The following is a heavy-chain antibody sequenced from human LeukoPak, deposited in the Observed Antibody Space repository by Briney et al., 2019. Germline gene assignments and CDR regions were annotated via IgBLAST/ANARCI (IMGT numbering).Heavy chain of an antibody. CDR2: IYSGGST. Sequence: PGGSLRLSCAASGFTVSSSYMSWVRQAPGKGLEWVSVIYSGGSTYYADSVKGRFTISRDNSKNTLYLQMNSLKTEDTAVYYCTTQTTVTTDYWGQGTLVTVSS. CDR3: TTQTTVTTDY. CDR1: GFTVSSSY. V-gene: IGHV3-66*01. D-gene: IGHD4-17*01. J-gene: IGHJ4*02.